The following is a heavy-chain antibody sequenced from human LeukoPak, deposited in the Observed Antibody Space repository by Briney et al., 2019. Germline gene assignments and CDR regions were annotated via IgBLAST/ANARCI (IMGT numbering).Heavy chain of an antibody. V-gene: IGHV3-21*01. CDR2: ISSSSSYI. Sequence: GGSLRLSCAAAGFTFRRHAMNWVRQAPGKGLEWVSSISSSSSYIYYADSVKGRFTISRDNAKNSLYLQMNSLRAEDTAVYYCARVSTGTGDYWGQGTLVTVSS. D-gene: IGHD1-1*01. J-gene: IGHJ4*02. CDR1: GFTFRRHA. CDR3: ARVSTGTGDY.